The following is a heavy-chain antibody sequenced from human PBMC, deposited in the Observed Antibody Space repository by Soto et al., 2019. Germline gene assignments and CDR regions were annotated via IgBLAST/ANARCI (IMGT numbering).Heavy chain of an antibody. CDR3: ARDLSGYSYGYGGIWFDP. CDR2: IYYSGST. Sequence: SETLSLTCPVSGGSISSGYYYWSWISQPPGKGLEWIGYIYYSGSTYYNPSLKSRVTISVDTSKNQFSLKLSSVTAADTAVYYCARDLSGYSYGYGGIWFDPWGQGTLVTVSS. D-gene: IGHD5-18*01. CDR1: GGSISSGYYY. V-gene: IGHV4-30-4*01. J-gene: IGHJ5*02.